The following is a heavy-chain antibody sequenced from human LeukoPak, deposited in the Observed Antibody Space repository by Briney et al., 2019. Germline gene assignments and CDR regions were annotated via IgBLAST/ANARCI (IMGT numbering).Heavy chain of an antibody. CDR2: MNPNSGNT. J-gene: IGHJ4*02. Sequence: ASVKVSCKASGYTFTSYDINWVRQATGQGLEWMGWMNPNSGNTGYAQKFQGRVTMTRNTSISTAYMELSSLRSEDTAVYYCARGSAYYYDRSGYSLCDYWGQGTLVTVSS. V-gene: IGHV1-8*01. CDR3: ARGSAYYYDRSGYSLCDY. D-gene: IGHD3-22*01. CDR1: GYTFTSYD.